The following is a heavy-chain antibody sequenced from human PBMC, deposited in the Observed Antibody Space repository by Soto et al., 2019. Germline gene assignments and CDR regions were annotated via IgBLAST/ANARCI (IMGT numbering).Heavy chain of an antibody. V-gene: IGHV3-33*01. CDR3: ARDQAVVATRDYYYYYGMDV. D-gene: IGHD2-15*01. Sequence: QVQLVESGGGVVQPGRSLRLSCAASGFTFSSYGMHWVRQAPGKGLEWVAVIWYDGSNKYYADSVKGRFTISRDNSKNTLYLQMNSLRAEDTAVYYCARDQAVVATRDYYYYYGMDVWGQGTTVTVS. J-gene: IGHJ6*02. CDR1: GFTFSSYG. CDR2: IWYDGSNK.